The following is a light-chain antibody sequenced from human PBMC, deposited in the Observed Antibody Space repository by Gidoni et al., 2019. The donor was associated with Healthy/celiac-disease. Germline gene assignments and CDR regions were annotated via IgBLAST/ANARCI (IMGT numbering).Light chain of an antibody. CDR1: QSITSY. J-gene: IGKJ3*01. Sequence: DIQMTQSPSSLSASVGDRVTITCRASQSITSYLNWYQQKPGKALKLLIHAASSLQGGVPSRFNGSGSGTDFTLTINSLQPEDFATYYCQQSYSTPFTFGPGTKVDIK. CDR3: QQSYSTPFT. CDR2: AAS. V-gene: IGKV1-39*01.